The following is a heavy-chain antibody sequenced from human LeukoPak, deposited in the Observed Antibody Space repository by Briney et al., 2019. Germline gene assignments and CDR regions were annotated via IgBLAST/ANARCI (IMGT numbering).Heavy chain of an antibody. V-gene: IGHV4-34*01. CDR1: GGSFSGYY. Sequence: SETLSLTCAVYGGSFSGYYWSWIRQPPGKGLEWIGEINHSGSTNYNPSLKSRVTISVDTSKNQFSLKLSSVTAADTAVYYCARPRDRYYFDYWGQGTLVTVSS. CDR2: INHSGST. J-gene: IGHJ4*02. CDR3: ARPRDRYYFDY.